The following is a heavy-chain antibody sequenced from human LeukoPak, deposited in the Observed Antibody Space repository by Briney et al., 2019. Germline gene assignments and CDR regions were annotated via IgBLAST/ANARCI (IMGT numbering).Heavy chain of an antibody. CDR1: GFTFYSYA. Sequence: GGSLRLSCAASGFTFYSYAMSWVRQAPGKGLEWVSTISGSGGSTYYADSVKGRFTISRDNSKNTLYLQMNNLRAEDTAVYYCAKGMYYDFWSGYNYWGQGTLVTVSS. J-gene: IGHJ4*02. CDR3: AKGMYYDFWSGYNY. V-gene: IGHV3-23*01. D-gene: IGHD3-3*01. CDR2: ISGSGGST.